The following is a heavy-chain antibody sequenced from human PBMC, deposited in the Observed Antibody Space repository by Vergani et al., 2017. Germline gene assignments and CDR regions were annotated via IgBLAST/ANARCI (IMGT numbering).Heavy chain of an antibody. Sequence: QVQLQQWGAGLLKPSETLSLTCAVYGGSFSGYYWSWIRQPPGKGLGWIGEINHSGSTNYNPSLKSRVTISVYTSKNQLSLKLSSVTAADTAVYYCAREGVGACSSTSCPSDPWGQGSLVSVSS. V-gene: IGHV4-34*01. CDR3: AREGVGACSSTSCPSDP. D-gene: IGHD2-2*01. CDR2: INHSGST. J-gene: IGHJ5*02. CDR1: GGSFSGYY.